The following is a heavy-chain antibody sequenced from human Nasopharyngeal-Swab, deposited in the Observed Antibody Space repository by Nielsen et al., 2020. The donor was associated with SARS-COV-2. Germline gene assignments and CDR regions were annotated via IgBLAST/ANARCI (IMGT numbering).Heavy chain of an antibody. CDR2: IYYSGST. Sequence: PGKGLEWIGSIYYSGSTYYNPSLKSRVTISVDTSKNQFSLKLSSVTAADTAVYYCARDQGIAVPIGWFDPRGQGTLVTVSS. D-gene: IGHD6-19*01. CDR3: ARDQGIAVPIGWFDP. J-gene: IGHJ5*02. V-gene: IGHV4-39*02.